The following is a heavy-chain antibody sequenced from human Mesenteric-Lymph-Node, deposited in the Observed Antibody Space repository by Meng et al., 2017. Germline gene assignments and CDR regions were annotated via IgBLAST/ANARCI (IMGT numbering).Heavy chain of an antibody. CDR2: IYYSGST. CDR1: GGSISSSSYY. CDR3: ARVTTMVRGVIRGWYYFDY. J-gene: IGHJ4*02. Sequence: SETLSLTCTVSGGSISSSSYYWGWIRQHPGKGLEWIGYIYYSGSTSYNPSLKSRVTISVNTSKNQFSLKLSSVTTADTAVYNCARVTTMVRGVIRGWYYFDYWGQGTLVTVSS. D-gene: IGHD3-10*01. V-gene: IGHV4-31*03.